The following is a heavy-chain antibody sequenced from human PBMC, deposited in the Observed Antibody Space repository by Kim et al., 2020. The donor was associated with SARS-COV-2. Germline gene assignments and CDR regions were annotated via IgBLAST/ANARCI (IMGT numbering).Heavy chain of an antibody. CDR2: INCSGST. J-gene: IGHJ1*01. CDR3: ARRVGRGACIVGY. D-gene: IGHD3-10*01. CDR1: GGSISSYY. V-gene: IGHV4-59*01. Sequence: SETLSLTCAVSGGSISSYYWSWIRQPPGKGLEWIGEINCSGSTNYNPSLKSRVTISVDTSKNQFSLKLSSVTAADTAVYYCARRVGRGACIVGYWGQGT.